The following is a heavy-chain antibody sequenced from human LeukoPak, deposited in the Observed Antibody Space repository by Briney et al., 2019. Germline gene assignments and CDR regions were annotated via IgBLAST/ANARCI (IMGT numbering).Heavy chain of an antibody. V-gene: IGHV3-21*01. Sequence: GGSLRLSCAASGFTFSSYSMNWVRQAPGKGLEWVSSIGSSSSYIYYADSVKGRFTISRDNAKNSLYLQMNSLKAEDTAVYYCARDRPYSSSSNYGMDVWGQGTTVTVSS. CDR2: IGSSSSYI. D-gene: IGHD6-6*01. CDR3: ARDRPYSSSSNYGMDV. CDR1: GFTFSSYS. J-gene: IGHJ6*02.